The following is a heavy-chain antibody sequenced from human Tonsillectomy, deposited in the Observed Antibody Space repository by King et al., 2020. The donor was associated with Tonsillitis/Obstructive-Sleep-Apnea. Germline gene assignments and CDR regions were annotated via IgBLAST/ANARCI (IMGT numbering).Heavy chain of an antibody. J-gene: IGHJ4*02. CDR1: GGSISSYY. CDR2: IYYSGST. CDR3: AREGDWNYPIDY. V-gene: IGHV4-59*01. Sequence: VQLQESGPGLVKPSETLSLTCTVSGGSISSYYWSWIRPPPGKGLEWIGYIYYSGSTNYNPSLKSRVTISVDTSKNQFSLKLSSVTAADTAVYYCAREGDWNYPIDYWGQGTLVTVSS. D-gene: IGHD1-7*01.